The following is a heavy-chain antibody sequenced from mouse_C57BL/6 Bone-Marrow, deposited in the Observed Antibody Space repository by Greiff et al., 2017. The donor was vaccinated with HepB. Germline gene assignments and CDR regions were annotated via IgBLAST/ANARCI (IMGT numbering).Heavy chain of an antibody. Sequence: EVKLQESGGGLVQPGESLKLSCESNEYEFPSHDMSWVRKTPEKRLELVAAINSDGGSTYYPDTMERRFIISRDNTKKTLYLQMSSLRSEDTALYYCARQGSTGTGWYFDVWGTGTTVTVSS. CDR3: ARQGSTGTGWYFDV. CDR2: INSDGGST. CDR1: EYEFPSHD. J-gene: IGHJ1*03. D-gene: IGHD4-1*02. V-gene: IGHV5-2*01.